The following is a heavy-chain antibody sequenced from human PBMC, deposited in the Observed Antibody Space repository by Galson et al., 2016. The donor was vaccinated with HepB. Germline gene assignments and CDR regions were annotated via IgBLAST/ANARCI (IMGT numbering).Heavy chain of an antibody. CDR2: ISWDGDIT. J-gene: IGHJ4*02. CDR1: GFTFEDYS. Sequence: SLRLSCAASGFTFEDYSMHWVRQAPGKGLEWISLISWDGDITYYAESVEGRFTVSRDNSKSSLYLQLNDPRTDDTALYYCTKEGDGSGSFFDYWGQGTLVTVSS. V-gene: IGHV3-43*01. D-gene: IGHD3-10*01. CDR3: TKEGDGSGSFFDY.